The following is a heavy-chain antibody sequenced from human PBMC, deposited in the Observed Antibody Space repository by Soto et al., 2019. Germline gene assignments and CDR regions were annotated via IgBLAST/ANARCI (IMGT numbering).Heavy chain of an antibody. CDR1: GFTFSSYG. CDR3: AKDRRAGGNYGFYSDF. D-gene: IGHD1-7*01. CDR2: SSATGAGT. V-gene: IGHV3-23*01. J-gene: IGHJ4*02. Sequence: EVQLLESGGGLVQPGGSLRLSCAASGFTFSSYGMTWVRQAPWKGLEWVSFSSATGAGTYYADSVKGRFTISRDNSKNTLYLQMTSLRADDTAAYYCAKDRRAGGNYGFYSDFWGQGALVIVSS.